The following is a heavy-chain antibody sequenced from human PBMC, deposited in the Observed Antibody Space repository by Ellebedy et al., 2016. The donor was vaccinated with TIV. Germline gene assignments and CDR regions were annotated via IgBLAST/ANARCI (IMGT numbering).Heavy chain of an antibody. Sequence: GESLKISXAASGFTFSRYDMHWVRQSTRKGLEWVASIDNAGDTYYPGSVKSRFTISRENAKNSLYLQMNSLRVEDTAVYYCTRFEIICGGGYGMDVWGQGTTVTVSS. V-gene: IGHV3-13*01. D-gene: IGHD2-21*01. CDR1: GFTFSRYD. J-gene: IGHJ6*02. CDR2: IDNAGDT. CDR3: TRFEIICGGGYGMDV.